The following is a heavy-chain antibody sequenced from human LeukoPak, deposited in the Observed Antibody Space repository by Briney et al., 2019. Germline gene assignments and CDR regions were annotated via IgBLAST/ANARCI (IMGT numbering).Heavy chain of an antibody. CDR1: VGSISSGGYY. CDR3: ARGGDLVAKDPDGAAFDI. V-gene: IGHV4-31*03. Sequence: SQTLSLTCTVSVGSISSGGYYWRWIRQHPGKGLQWIGYIYYSGSTYYNPSLKSRVTISVATSNNQFSLKLSSVTPADTAVDYCARGGDLVAKDPDGAAFDIWGQGTMVTVSS. J-gene: IGHJ3*02. D-gene: IGHD5-12*01. CDR2: IYYSGST.